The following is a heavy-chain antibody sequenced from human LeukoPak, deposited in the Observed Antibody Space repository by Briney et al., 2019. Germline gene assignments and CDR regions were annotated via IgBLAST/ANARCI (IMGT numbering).Heavy chain of an antibody. CDR2: INPSGGST. Sequence: ASVKVSCKASGYTLTSYYMHWVRQAPGQGLEWVGIINPSGGSTSYAQKFQGRVTVTRDTSTSTVYMELSSLRSEDTAVYYCARDLEASGLRYFDWLLHGPDYWGQGTLVTVSS. D-gene: IGHD3-9*01. J-gene: IGHJ4*02. CDR1: GYTLTSYY. CDR3: ARDLEASGLRYFDWLLHGPDY. V-gene: IGHV1-46*01.